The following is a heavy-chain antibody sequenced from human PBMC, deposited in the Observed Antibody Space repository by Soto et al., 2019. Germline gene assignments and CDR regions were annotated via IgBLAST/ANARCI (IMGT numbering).Heavy chain of an antibody. CDR2: IYDSGST. CDR3: ARDNGVGP. CDR1: GGSISSGDYY. V-gene: IGHV4-30-4*01. D-gene: IGHD2-8*01. Sequence: QVQLQESGPGLVKPSQTLSLTCTDSGGSISSGDYYWSWIRQPPGKGLEWIGYIYDSGSTYYNSSLKSRVNITLDTSKNQFSLKLTSVTAADTAVYYCARDNGVGPWGQGTLVTVSS. J-gene: IGHJ5*02.